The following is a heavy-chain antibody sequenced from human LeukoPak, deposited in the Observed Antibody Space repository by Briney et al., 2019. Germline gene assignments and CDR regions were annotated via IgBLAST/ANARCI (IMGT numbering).Heavy chain of an antibody. Sequence: GGSLRLSCAASGFTFSSHSMNWVRQAPGKGLEWVSSISSSSSYIYYADSVKGRFTISRDNAKKSLYLEMNSLRPEDTAVYYCAKDDAWLQYGNWGRGTLVTVSS. V-gene: IGHV3-21*04. CDR3: AKDDAWLQYGN. D-gene: IGHD5-24*01. J-gene: IGHJ4*02. CDR2: ISSSSSYI. CDR1: GFTFSSHS.